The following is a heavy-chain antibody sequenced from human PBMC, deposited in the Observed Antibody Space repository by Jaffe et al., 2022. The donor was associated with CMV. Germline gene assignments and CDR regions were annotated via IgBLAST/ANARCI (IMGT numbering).Heavy chain of an antibody. CDR1: GFSLSTSGVG. V-gene: IGHV2-5*01. D-gene: IGHD4-17*01. Sequence: QITLKESGPTLVKPTQTLTLTCTFSGFSLSTSGVGVGWIRQPPGKALEWLALIYWNDDKRYSPSLKSRLTITKDTSKNQVVLTMTNMDPVDTATYYCAHTKGSWVTVTKFDYWGQGTLVTVSS. CDR2: IYWNDDK. CDR3: AHTKGSWVTVTKFDY. J-gene: IGHJ4*02.